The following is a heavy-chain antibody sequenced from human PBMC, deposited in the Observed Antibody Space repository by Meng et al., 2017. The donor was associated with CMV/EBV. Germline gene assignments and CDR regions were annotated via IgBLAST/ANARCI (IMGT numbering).Heavy chain of an antibody. CDR2: ISYDGSNK. CDR3: GKDSSGTLDY. Sequence: GESLKISCAASGFTFSSYGMHWVRQAPGKGLEWVADISYDGSNKYYADSVKGRFTISRDNSKNTLYLQMNSLRAEDTAVYYCGKDSSGTLDYWGQGTLVTVSS. V-gene: IGHV3-33*06. J-gene: IGHJ4*02. CDR1: GFTFSSYG.